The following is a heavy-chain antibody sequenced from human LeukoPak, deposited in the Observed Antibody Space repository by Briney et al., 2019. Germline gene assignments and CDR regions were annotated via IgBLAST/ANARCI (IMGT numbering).Heavy chain of an antibody. CDR3: ARDFYDSSGYYSYYFDY. V-gene: IGHV3-21*01. J-gene: IGHJ4*02. D-gene: IGHD3-22*01. Sequence: KTGGSLRLSCVVSGFTFSGYSMNWVRQAPGKGLEWVSSISGSSKYIYYADSVKGRFTISRDNSKNTLYLQMNSLRAEDTAVYYCARDFYDSSGYYSYYFDYWGQGTLVTVSS. CDR2: ISGSSKYI. CDR1: GFTFSGYS.